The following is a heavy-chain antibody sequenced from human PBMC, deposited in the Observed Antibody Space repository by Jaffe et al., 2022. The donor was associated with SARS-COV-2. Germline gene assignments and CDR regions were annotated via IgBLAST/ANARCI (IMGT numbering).Heavy chain of an antibody. CDR2: VYYSGST. CDR3: ARHLRTFYYDRSGSYYDY. D-gene: IGHD3-22*01. CDR1: GGSVSSSDYY. Sequence: QLQLQESGPGLVKPSETLSLTCTVSGGSVSSSDYYWAWIRQPPGKGLEWIGSVYYSGSTYTNPSLKSRLTMSVDTSKNQFTLKLSSVTAADTAVFYCARHLRTFYYDRSGSYYDYWGQGTLVAVSS. V-gene: IGHV4-39*01. J-gene: IGHJ4*02.